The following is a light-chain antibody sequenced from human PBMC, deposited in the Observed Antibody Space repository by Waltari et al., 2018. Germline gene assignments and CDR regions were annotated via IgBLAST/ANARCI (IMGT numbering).Light chain of an antibody. V-gene: IGKV3-20*01. CDR3: QHYVRLPAT. CDR1: QSVSRS. J-gene: IGKJ1*01. CDR2: DAS. Sequence: EIVLTQSPGTLSLSPGERATLTCRASQSVSRSLTWYQQKPGQAPRLLIYDASSRATDIPDRFSGSGSATDFGLTISRLQPEDFAVYYCQHYVRLPATFGQGTKVEIK.